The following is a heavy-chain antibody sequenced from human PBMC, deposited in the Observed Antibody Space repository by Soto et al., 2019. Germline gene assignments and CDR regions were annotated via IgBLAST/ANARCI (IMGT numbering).Heavy chain of an antibody. J-gene: IGHJ4*02. V-gene: IGHV4-61*08. Sequence: KASETLSLTCTVSGGSVSSDDYYWNWIRQPPGKGLEWIGYIYYSGSTHYNPSLRGRVTISLDTSKNQFSLKLNSVTAADTAVYYCARTLTYGDPPFDYRGQGTLVTVS. CDR3: ARTLTYGDPPFDY. D-gene: IGHD4-17*01. CDR1: GGSVSSDDYY. CDR2: IYYSGST.